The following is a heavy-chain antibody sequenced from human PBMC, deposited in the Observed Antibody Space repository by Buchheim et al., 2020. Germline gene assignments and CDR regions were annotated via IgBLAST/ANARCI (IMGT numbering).Heavy chain of an antibody. Sequence: QVQLQESGPGLVKPSETLSLTCTVSGGSISGYYWSWLRQTPGKGLEWIAYTHNTGDTNYNPSLKSRITISVDTSNNQISLKLSSATAADTAVYYCARQPASTASFDYWGQGTL. V-gene: IGHV4-59*01. CDR2: THNTGDT. CDR1: GGSISGYY. CDR3: ARQPASTASFDY. D-gene: IGHD2-2*01. J-gene: IGHJ4*02.